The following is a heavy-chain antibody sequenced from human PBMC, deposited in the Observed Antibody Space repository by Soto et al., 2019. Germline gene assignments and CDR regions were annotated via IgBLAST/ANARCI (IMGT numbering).Heavy chain of an antibody. J-gene: IGHJ4*02. Sequence: GGSLRLSCAASGFTFSSYGMHWVRQAPGKGLEWVAVIWYDGSNKYYADSVKGRFTISRDNSKNTLYLQMNSLRAEDTAVYYCARELNNWNYFYFDYWGQGTLVTVSS. CDR2: IWYDGSNK. CDR3: ARELNNWNYFYFDY. D-gene: IGHD1-7*01. V-gene: IGHV3-33*01. CDR1: GFTFSSYG.